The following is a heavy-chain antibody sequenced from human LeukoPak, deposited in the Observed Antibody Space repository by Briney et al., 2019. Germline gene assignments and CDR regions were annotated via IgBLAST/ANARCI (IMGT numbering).Heavy chain of an antibody. CDR3: ARNSDYGDYVRYWYFDL. J-gene: IGHJ2*01. V-gene: IGHV4-4*09. Sequence: SETLSLTCTVSGASIRSYQWSWIRQPPGKGLEWIGHINTSGSTNYNPSLKSRVTISVDTSKNQFSLKLSSVTAADTAVYYCARNSDYGDYVRYWYFDLWGRGTLVTVSS. CDR1: GASIRSYQ. D-gene: IGHD4-17*01. CDR2: INTSGST.